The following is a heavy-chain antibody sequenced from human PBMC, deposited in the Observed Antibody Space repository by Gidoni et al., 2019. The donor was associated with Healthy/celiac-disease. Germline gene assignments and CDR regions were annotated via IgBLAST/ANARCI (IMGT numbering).Heavy chain of an antibody. CDR1: GFSLSHARMG. CDR3: ARTRRPGRDSSGYFVGAFDI. J-gene: IGHJ3*02. D-gene: IGHD3-22*01. Sequence: VTLKESGPVLVKPTETLTLTCTVSGFSLSHARMGVSWNRQPPGKALEWLAHIFSTDEKSYSTTLKSRLTISKDTSKSQVVLTMTNMDPVDTATYYCARTRRPGRDSSGYFVGAFDIWGQGTMVTVSS. V-gene: IGHV2-26*01. CDR2: IFSTDEK.